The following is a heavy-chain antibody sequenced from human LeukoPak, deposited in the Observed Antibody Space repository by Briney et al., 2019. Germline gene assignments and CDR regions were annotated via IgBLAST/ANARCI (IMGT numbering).Heavy chain of an antibody. J-gene: IGHJ4*02. V-gene: IGHV4-59*01. CDR2: MYYSGST. D-gene: IGHD3-3*02. CDR3: ARSSTGSYFDY. Sequence: SETLSLTCTVSGGSMSRYYWSWIRQPPGKGLEWIGYMYYSGSTKYNPSLKSRVTISVDTSKNQFSLKLSSVTAADAAVYYCARSSTGSYFDYWGQGTLVTVSS. CDR1: GGSMSRYY.